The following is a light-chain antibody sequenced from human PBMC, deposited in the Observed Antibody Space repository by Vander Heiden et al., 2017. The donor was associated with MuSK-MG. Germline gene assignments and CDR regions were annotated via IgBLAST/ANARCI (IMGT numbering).Light chain of an antibody. CDR3: QQDESLPVT. J-gene: IGKJ5*01. Sequence: DTQMTQSPSSLSASVGDTVTISCQASQNVRRSLNWYQLKPGKAPKLLIYDASYLQTGVPSRFSGSGSGTDLSFTISSLQSEDIATYYCQQDESLPVTFGQGTQLEIK. CDR2: DAS. CDR1: QNVRRS. V-gene: IGKV1-33*01.